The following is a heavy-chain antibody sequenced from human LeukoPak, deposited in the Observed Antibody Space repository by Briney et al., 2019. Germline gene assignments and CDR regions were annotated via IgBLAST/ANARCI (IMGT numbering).Heavy chain of an antibody. CDR1: GFTFSSYG. Sequence: PGGSLRLSCAASGFTFSSYGMHWVRQAPGQGLEWVGIINPSGGSTSYAQKFQSRVTMTRDTSTSTVYMELSSLRSEDTAVYYCARSGPYGGNSETSDAFDIWGQGTMVTVSS. D-gene: IGHD4-23*01. J-gene: IGHJ3*02. CDR2: INPSGGST. CDR3: ARSGPYGGNSETSDAFDI. V-gene: IGHV1-46*01.